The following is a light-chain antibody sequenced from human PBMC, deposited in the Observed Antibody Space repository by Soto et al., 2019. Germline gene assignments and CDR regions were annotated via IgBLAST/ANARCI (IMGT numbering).Light chain of an antibody. Sequence: QSALTQPASASGSPGQSITISCTGTSSDFGNYNLVSWYQQHPGKVPKLILFEVNKRPSGVSGRFSGSKSGNTASLTISGLQAEDEADYYCSSYAGSNIYVVFGGGTKLTVL. CDR3: SSYAGSNIYVV. CDR1: SSDFGNYNL. V-gene: IGLV2-23*02. CDR2: EVN. J-gene: IGLJ3*02.